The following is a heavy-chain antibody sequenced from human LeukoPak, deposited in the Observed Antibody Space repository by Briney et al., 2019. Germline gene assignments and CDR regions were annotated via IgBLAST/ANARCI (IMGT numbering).Heavy chain of an antibody. J-gene: IGHJ4*02. D-gene: IGHD3-10*01. CDR1: GGSISSGDYY. CDR3: ARVPRDGWFVGRGDY. Sequence: PSETLSLTCTVSGGSISSGDYYWSWIRQPPGKGLEWIGYIYYSGSTYYNPSLKSRLTISIDTSKSQFSLKLSSVTTADTAVYFCARVPRDGWFVGRGDYWGQGPLVTVSS. V-gene: IGHV4-30-4*01. CDR2: IYYSGST.